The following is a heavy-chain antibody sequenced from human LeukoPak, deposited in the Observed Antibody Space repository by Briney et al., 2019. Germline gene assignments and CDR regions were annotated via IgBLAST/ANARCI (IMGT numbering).Heavy chain of an antibody. V-gene: IGHV4-39*01. CDR1: GCSISSSSYY. CDR2: IYYSGSN. D-gene: IGHD2-15*01. CDR3: ATLRGRRPGGAFDI. Sequence: PSETLSLTCTVSGCSISSSSYYWGWIRPPPGKGLGWIGSIYYSGSNYYNPSLKRRVTISVDTSKNQFSLKLSSVTAADTAVYYCATLRGRRPGGAFDIWGQGTMVTVSS. J-gene: IGHJ3*02.